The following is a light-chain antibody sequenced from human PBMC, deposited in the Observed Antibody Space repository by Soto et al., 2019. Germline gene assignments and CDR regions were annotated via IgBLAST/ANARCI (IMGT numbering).Light chain of an antibody. J-gene: IGKJ5*01. CDR1: QDIGNF. V-gene: IGKV1-33*01. CDR3: QQYGSLPIT. Sequence: DIQMTQSPSSLSASIGDIFTICCQASQDIGNFLNWYQQKPGKAPYLLIYDASNLDTGVSSRFSGRGSGRQFSIAITSLQPDDVATYFCQQYGSLPITFGQGTRLEIK. CDR2: DAS.